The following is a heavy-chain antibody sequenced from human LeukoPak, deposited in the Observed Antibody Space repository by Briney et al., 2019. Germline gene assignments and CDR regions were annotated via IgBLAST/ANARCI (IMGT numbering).Heavy chain of an antibody. V-gene: IGHV4-59*12. J-gene: IGHJ5*02. CDR2: VYYTGVT. CDR3: ARERSSSGGHNWFDP. CDR1: GGSISTYY. Sequence: PSVILSLTCTVSGGSISTYYWTWIRQPPGKELEWIGSVYYTGVTSTNPFFRSRMSISVDTSKNQFSLNLTSVTAADAAVYYCARERSSSGGHNWFDPWGQGTLVTVSS. D-gene: IGHD4-23*01.